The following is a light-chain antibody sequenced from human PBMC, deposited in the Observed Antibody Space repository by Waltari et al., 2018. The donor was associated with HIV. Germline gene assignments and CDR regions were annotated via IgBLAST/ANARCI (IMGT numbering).Light chain of an antibody. V-gene: IGLV3-19*01. CDR3: NSRDSSGHWF. CDR1: SVRSYY. Sequence: SSELAQDPAVSVALGQTVRITCQGDSVRSYYASWYQQKPGQAPVLVVYVENNRPSGIPDRFPGSSSGNTASLTIAGAQAEDEADYYCNSRDSSGHWFFGGGTKVTVL. CDR2: VEN. J-gene: IGLJ3*02.